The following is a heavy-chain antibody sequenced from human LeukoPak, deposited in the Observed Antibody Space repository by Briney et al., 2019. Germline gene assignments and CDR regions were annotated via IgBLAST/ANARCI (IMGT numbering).Heavy chain of an antibody. CDR3: ARGQHWRVESHAFDI. V-gene: IGHV3-30*04. D-gene: IGHD3-3*01. J-gene: IGHJ3*02. Sequence: GGSLRLSCVASGFTFSSYAMHWVRQAPGKGLEWVAVISYDGSYMSYADSVKGRFTISRDNSKNTLYVQMNSLRAEDTAVYYCARGQHWRVESHAFDIWGQGTMVTVSA. CDR2: ISYDGSYM. CDR1: GFTFSSYA.